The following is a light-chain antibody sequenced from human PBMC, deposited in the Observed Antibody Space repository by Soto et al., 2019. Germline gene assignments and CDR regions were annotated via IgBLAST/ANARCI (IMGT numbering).Light chain of an antibody. CDR3: QSFDGSLSGYV. V-gene: IGLV2-14*01. CDR1: SSDIGTYKY. Sequence: QSVLTQPASVSGSPGQSITISCTGTSSDIGTYKYVSWFQHHPGKAPKLIIFEVSNRPSGISDRFSGSKSGTSASLAITGLQAEDEADYYCQSFDGSLSGYVFGTGTKVTVL. J-gene: IGLJ1*01. CDR2: EVS.